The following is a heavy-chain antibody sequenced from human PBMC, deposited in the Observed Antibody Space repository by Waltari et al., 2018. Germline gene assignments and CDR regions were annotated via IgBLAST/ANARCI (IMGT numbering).Heavy chain of an antibody. CDR2: IWYDGTKK. Sequence: QVQLVESGGGVVQPGRSLRLSCAASGFTFSSYGMHWVRQAPGKGLEGVAVIWYDGTKKFYADSVKGRFTISRDNSKNTLYLQMNSLRAEDTAVYYCAKDLPTAAVDGMDVWGQGTTVTVSS. V-gene: IGHV3-33*06. D-gene: IGHD2-2*01. J-gene: IGHJ6*02. CDR3: AKDLPTAAVDGMDV. CDR1: GFTFSSYG.